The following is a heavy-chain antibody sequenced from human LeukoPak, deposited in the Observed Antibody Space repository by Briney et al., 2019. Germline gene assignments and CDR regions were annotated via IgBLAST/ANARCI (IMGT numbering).Heavy chain of an antibody. V-gene: IGHV3-23*01. D-gene: IGHD3-3*01. CDR2: ISGSGGST. Sequence: GGSLRLSCAASGFTFSSYAVSWVRQAPGKGLEWASSISGSGGSTYYADSVKGRFTISRDNSKNTLYLQMNSLRAEDTAVYYCAKEWSAHDAFDIWGQGTMVTVSS. J-gene: IGHJ3*02. CDR3: AKEWSAHDAFDI. CDR1: GFTFSSYA.